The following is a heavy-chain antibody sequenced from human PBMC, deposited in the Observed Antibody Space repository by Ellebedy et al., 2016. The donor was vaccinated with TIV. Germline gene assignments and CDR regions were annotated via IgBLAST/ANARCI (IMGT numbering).Heavy chain of an antibody. V-gene: IGHV4-34*01. CDR2: INHRGST. CDR3: ARGNFQDVDLDHWYFDL. CDR1: GGSLSGHS. Sequence: SETLSLTCVVYGGSLSGHSWSWVRQPPGKGLEWIGEINHRGSTTYNQSRRSRVTISIDTSKHQFSLRLSAVTAADTAVYYCARGNFQDVDLDHWYFDLWGRGALVTVSS. J-gene: IGHJ2*01. D-gene: IGHD2/OR15-2a*01.